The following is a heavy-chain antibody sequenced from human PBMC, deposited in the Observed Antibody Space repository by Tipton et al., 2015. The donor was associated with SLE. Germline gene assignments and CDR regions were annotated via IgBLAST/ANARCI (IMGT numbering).Heavy chain of an antibody. CDR3: AGGLGNFDY. V-gene: IGHV3-53*04. Sequence: SLRLSCAASGFTFSDHYMDWVRQAPGKGLEWVSVIYSGGSTYYADSVKGRFTISRHNSKNTLYLQMNSLRAEDTAVYYCAGGLGNFDYWGQGTLVTVSS. CDR1: GFTFSDHY. CDR2: IYSGGST. J-gene: IGHJ4*02. D-gene: IGHD3/OR15-3a*01.